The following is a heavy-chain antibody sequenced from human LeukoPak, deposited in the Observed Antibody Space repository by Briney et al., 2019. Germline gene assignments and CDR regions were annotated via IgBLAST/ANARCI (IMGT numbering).Heavy chain of an antibody. J-gene: IGHJ5*02. V-gene: IGHV4-39*07. CDR1: GGSISSSSYY. CDR2: IYYSGST. CDR3: ASAYCSGGSCYSYGWFDP. Sequence: SETLSLTRTVSGGSISSSSYYWGWIRQPPGKGLEWIGSIYYSGSTYYNPSLKSRVTISVDTSKNQFSLKLSSVTAADTAVYYCASAYCSGGSCYSYGWFDPWGQGTLVTVSS. D-gene: IGHD2-15*01.